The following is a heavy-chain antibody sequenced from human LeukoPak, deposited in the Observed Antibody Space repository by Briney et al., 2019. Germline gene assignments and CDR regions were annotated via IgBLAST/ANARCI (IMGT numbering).Heavy chain of an antibody. CDR3: ARDSCSSTSCRKKFDN. J-gene: IGHJ4*02. V-gene: IGHV4-39*07. CDR1: GDSISSANYY. D-gene: IGHD2-2*01. CDR2: IYFSGST. Sequence: ASETLSLTCTVSGDSISSANYYWGWVRQPPGKGLEWIGSIYFSGSTYYNPSLKSRVTISVETSEVQFSLKLSSVTAADTAVYYCARDSCSSTSCRKKFDNWGQGTLVTVSS.